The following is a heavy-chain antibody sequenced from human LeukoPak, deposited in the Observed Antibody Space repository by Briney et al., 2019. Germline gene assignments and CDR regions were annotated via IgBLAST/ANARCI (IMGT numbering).Heavy chain of an antibody. J-gene: IGHJ6*03. CDR3: AKDGREDIVVVPAARDYYYYYYMDV. V-gene: IGHV3-30*02. Sequence: GGSLRLSCAASGFTFSSYGMHWVRQAPGKGLEWVAFIRYDGSNKYNADSVKGRFTISRDNSKNTLYLQMNSLRAEDTAVYYCAKDGREDIVVVPAARDYYYYYYMDVWGTGTTVTISS. CDR2: IRYDGSNK. D-gene: IGHD2-2*01. CDR1: GFTFSSYG.